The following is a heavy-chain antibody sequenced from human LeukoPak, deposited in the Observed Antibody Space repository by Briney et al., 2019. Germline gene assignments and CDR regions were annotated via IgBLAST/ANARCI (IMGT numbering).Heavy chain of an antibody. Sequence: GGSLRPSCAASGFTFSSYAMHWVRQAPGKGLEWVAVISYDGSNKYYADSVKGRFTISRDNSKNTLYLQMNSLRAEDTAVYYCARDIDPYDFVGLDYWGQGTLVTVSS. J-gene: IGHJ4*02. D-gene: IGHD3-3*01. CDR1: GFTFSSYA. V-gene: IGHV3-30*01. CDR2: ISYDGSNK. CDR3: ARDIDPYDFVGLDY.